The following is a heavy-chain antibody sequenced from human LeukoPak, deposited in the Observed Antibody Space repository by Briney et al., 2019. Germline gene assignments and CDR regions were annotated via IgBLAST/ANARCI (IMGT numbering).Heavy chain of an antibody. CDR2: IYHSGST. Sequence: SETLSLTCAVSGYSISSGYYWGWIRQPPGKGLEWIGSIYHSGSTYYNPSLKSRVTISVDMFKNQFSLKLSSVTAADTAVYYCARLGRGATTFYYWGQGTLVTVSS. CDR1: GYSISSGYY. V-gene: IGHV4-38-2*01. CDR3: ARLGRGATTFYY. D-gene: IGHD1-26*01. J-gene: IGHJ4*02.